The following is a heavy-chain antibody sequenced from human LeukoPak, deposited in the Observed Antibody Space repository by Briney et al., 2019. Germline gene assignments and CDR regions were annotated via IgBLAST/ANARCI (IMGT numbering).Heavy chain of an antibody. CDR3: AREALTDCSSAICQFDY. CDR1: GFTVSSNY. V-gene: IGHV3-53*01. J-gene: IGHJ4*02. D-gene: IGHD2-2*01. CDR2: IYSGGST. Sequence: GGSLRLSCAASGFTVSSNYMSWVRQAPGKGLEWVSVIYSGGSTYHADSVKGRFTISRDNSKNTLYLQMNSLRAEDTAVYYCAREALTDCSSAICQFDYWGQGALVTVSS.